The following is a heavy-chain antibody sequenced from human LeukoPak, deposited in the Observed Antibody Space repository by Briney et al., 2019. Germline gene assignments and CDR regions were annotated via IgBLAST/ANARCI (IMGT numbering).Heavy chain of an antibody. CDR3: ARVRPCTTATCYRWFDP. J-gene: IGHJ5*02. Sequence: GASVKVSCKASGYTLLDYYMHWVRQAPGQGLEWMGWINPNSGGTNYAQKFQGRVTVTRDTSISTVYMDLSGLRSDDTAMYYCARVRPCTTATCYRWFDPWGQGTLVTVSS. V-gene: IGHV1-2*02. CDR1: GYTLLDYY. D-gene: IGHD2-2*01. CDR2: INPNSGGT.